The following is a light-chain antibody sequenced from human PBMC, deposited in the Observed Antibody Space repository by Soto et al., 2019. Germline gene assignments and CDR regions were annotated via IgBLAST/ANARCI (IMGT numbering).Light chain of an antibody. CDR2: TAS. V-gene: IGKV1-39*01. CDR3: QQSYRTALT. J-gene: IGKJ3*01. CDR1: QSISSN. Sequence: DIQMTQSPSSLSASVGDRVTITCRASQSISSNLNWYQQKPGKAPKLLIYTASSLQSGVPSRFSGSGSGTDFTLTISSLQPEDFATYYCQQSYRTALTFGPGTKVEIK.